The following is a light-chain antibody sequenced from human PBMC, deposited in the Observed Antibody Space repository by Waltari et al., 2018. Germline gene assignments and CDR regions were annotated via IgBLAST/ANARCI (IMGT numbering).Light chain of an antibody. CDR1: QSVLYSSNNNNY. V-gene: IGKV4-1*01. CDR3: HQHYDARHT. CDR2: WAS. Sequence: DIVMTQSPDSLAVSLGDRATINCKSSQSVLYSSNNNNYLAWYQQKAGQPPKLLIYWASTRESGVPDRFSGSWSGTDFTLTISSLQAEDVAVYYCHQHYDARHTFGQGTKLEIK. J-gene: IGKJ2*01.